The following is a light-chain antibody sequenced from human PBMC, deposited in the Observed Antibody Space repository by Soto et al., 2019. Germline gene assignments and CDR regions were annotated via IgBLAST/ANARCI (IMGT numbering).Light chain of an antibody. CDR3: AAWDVSLKGFV. Sequence: QSVLTQPASVSGSPGQSITISCTGSSSNIGINTVNWYQQLPGTAPQLLISDNHRRPSGVPDRFSGSKSGTSASLAISGLQSEDEATYFCAAWDVSLKGFVFGTGTKSPS. V-gene: IGLV1-44*01. J-gene: IGLJ1*01. CDR1: SSNIGINT. CDR2: DNH.